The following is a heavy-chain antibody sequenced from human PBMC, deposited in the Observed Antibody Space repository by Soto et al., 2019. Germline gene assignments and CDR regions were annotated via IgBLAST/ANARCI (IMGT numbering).Heavy chain of an antibody. CDR2: ISSSSSYI. V-gene: IGHV3-21*01. D-gene: IGHD3-9*01. CDR1: GFTFSSYS. J-gene: IGHJ4*02. CDR3: ARKFSVYDILTGYLDLPYFDY. Sequence: GGSLRLSCAASGFTFSSYSMNWVRQAPGKGLEWVSSISSSSSYIYYADSVKGRFTISRDNAKNSLYLQMNSLRAEDTAVYYCARKFSVYDILTGYLDLPYFDYWGQGTLVTVSS.